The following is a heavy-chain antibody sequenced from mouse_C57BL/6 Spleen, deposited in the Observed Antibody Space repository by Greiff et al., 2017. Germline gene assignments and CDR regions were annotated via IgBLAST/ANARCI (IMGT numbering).Heavy chain of an antibody. CDR3: ARSGTTVVAPYYFDY. V-gene: IGHV1-64*01. CDR2: IHPNSGST. D-gene: IGHD1-1*01. J-gene: IGHJ2*01. Sequence: VQLQQPGAELVKPGASVKLSCKASGYTFTSYWMHWVKQRPGQGLEWIGMIHPNSGSTNYNEKFKSKATLTVDKSSSTAYMQLSSLTSEDSAVYYCARSGTTVVAPYYFDYWGQGTTRTVSS. CDR1: GYTFTSYW.